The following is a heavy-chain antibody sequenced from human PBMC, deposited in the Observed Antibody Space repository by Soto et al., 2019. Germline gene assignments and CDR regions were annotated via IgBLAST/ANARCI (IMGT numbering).Heavy chain of an antibody. V-gene: IGHV4-30-2*01. Sequence: SETLSLTCAVSGGSLSSGGYSWNWIRQPPGKGLEWIGYVYHSGSTYYNPSLKSRVTISVDRSKNEFSLKLTSVTAADAAVYYCDGETNWFDPWGQGTLVTVSS. CDR1: GGSLSSGGYS. J-gene: IGHJ5*02. CDR3: DGETNWFDP. CDR2: VYHSGST.